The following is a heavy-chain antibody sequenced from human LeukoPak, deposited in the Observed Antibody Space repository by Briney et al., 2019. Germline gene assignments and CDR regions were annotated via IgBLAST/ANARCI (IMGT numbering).Heavy chain of an antibody. V-gene: IGHV4-39*07. D-gene: IGHD2-2*01. CDR3: ARNLYCSSTSCDYFDY. J-gene: IGHJ4*02. CDR1: GGSISSSSYY. CDR2: IYYSGST. Sequence: SETLSLTCTVSGGSISSSSYYWGWIRQPPGKGLEWIGSIYYSGSTYYNPSLKSRVTISVDTSKNQFSLKLSSVTAADTAVYYCARNLYCSSTSCDYFDYWGQGTLVTVSS.